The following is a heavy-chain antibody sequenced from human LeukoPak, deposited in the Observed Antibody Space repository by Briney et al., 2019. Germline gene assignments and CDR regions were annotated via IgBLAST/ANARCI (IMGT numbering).Heavy chain of an antibody. D-gene: IGHD3-22*01. CDR1: SGSITTSRYY. CDR2: IYNSGST. CDR3: ARNSSGIHFDY. V-gene: IGHV4-39*07. Sequence: NPSETLSLTCAVSSGSITTSRYYWGWIRQPPGKGLEWIGSIYNSGSTHYNPSLKSRVTISVDTSMNQFSLKLSSVTAADTAVYYCARNSSGIHFDYWGRGTLVTVSS. J-gene: IGHJ4*02.